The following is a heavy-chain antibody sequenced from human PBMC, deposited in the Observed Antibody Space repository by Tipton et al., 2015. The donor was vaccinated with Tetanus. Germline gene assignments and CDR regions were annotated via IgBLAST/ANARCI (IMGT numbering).Heavy chain of an antibody. D-gene: IGHD3-10*01. CDR3: ARSKLLWFGESLSGFDS. J-gene: IGHJ4*02. CDR1: GGSMSTYY. CDR2: VYYTGST. V-gene: IGHV4-59*01. Sequence: GLVKPSKTLSLTCTVSGGSMSTYYWSWIRRPPGKGLEWIGYVYYTGSTDYNPSLKSRVTISVDTSKSQFSLRLTSVTAADTAVYYCARSKLLWFGESLSGFDSWGQGTLVTVSA.